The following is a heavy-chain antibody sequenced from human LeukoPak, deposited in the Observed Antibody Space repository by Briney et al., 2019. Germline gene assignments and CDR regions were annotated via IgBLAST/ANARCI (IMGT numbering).Heavy chain of an antibody. CDR1: GYTFTIYA. V-gene: IGHV7-4-1*02. Sequence: GASVKVSFKASGYTFTIYAMNWVRQAPGQGLEWMGWINTNTGDPTYAQGFTGRFVFSLDTAVSTAHLQISSLKAEDTAVYYCTRAPNYYDSSGYYSLWFDPWGQGTLVTVSS. CDR3: TRAPNYYDSSGYYSLWFDP. D-gene: IGHD3-22*01. CDR2: INTNTGDP. J-gene: IGHJ5*02.